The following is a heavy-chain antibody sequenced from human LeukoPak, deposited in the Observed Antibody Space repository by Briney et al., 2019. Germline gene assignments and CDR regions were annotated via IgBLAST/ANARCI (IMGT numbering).Heavy chain of an antibody. J-gene: IGHJ1*01. CDR1: GGSFSGYS. D-gene: IGHD2-2*01. V-gene: IGHV4-34*01. CDR2: INHSGSINHSGST. Sequence: SETLSLTCAVYGGSFSGYSWGWIRQPPGQGLEWIGEINHSGSINHSGSTNYNTSLNSRVTISVGTCRNQFSLKLSSVTAADTAMYYCARGVRYCSSTSCREYFQYWGQGTLVPVSS. CDR3: ARGVRYCSSTSCREYFQY.